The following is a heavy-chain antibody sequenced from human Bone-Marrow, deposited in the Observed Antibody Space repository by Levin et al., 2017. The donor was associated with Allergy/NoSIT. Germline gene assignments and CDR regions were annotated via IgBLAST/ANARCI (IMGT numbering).Heavy chain of an antibody. J-gene: IGHJ1*01. V-gene: IGHV3-72*01. Sequence: LSLTCAASGFTFSDHYMDWVRQAPGKGLEWVGRIRKKTNSYSTEYAASVKDRFTISRDDSENSLYLQMNSLKTEDTAVYYCGNIGGCLGGRCPPFQHWGQGTLVTVAS. CDR1: GFTFSDHY. D-gene: IGHD2-15*01. CDR3: GNIGGCLGGRCPPFQH. CDR2: IRKKTNSYST.